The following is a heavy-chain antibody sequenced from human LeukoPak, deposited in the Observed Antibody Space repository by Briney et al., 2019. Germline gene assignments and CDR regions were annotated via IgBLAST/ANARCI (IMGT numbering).Heavy chain of an antibody. CDR3: VRWGSSWYGY. D-gene: IGHD6-13*01. J-gene: IGHJ4*02. CDR1: GFTFSSYG. Sequence: GGSLRLSCAASGFTFSSYGMHWVRQAPGKGLEWVAVISFDGSDKYYADSMKGRFTISRDNSKNTLYLQMSSLRPEDTAVYYCVRWGSSWYGYWGQGTLVTVSS. CDR2: ISFDGSDK. V-gene: IGHV3-30*19.